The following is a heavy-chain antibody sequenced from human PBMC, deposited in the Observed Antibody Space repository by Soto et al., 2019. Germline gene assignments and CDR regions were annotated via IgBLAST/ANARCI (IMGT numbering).Heavy chain of an antibody. CDR1: GSTFGAFC. CDR3: AKGGFWVHYGMDV. D-gene: IGHD2-15*01. V-gene: IGHV3-23*01. CDR2: ISRSGDIT. Sequence: EVQLLESGGALAQPGGSLRLSCAASGSTFGAFCMNWVRQAPGKGLEWVSAISRSGDITYYADSVKGRFTISRDNSKNTLYLEMNSLTGDDTAVYYCAKGGFWVHYGMDVWGQGTTVIVSS. J-gene: IGHJ6*02.